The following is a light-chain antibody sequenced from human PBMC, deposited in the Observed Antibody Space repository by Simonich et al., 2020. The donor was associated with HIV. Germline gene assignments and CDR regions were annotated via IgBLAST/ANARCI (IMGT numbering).Light chain of an antibody. CDR1: QGISSF. J-gene: IGKJ5*01. CDR3: QQYNTFPLT. Sequence: DIQLTQSPSFLSASVGDRVTVTCRASQGISSFLAWYQQKPGQAPKLLIYAASTLQSGVPSRFSGSGSGTEFTLTISSLQPDDFATYYCQQYNTFPLTFGQGTRLEI. CDR2: AAS. V-gene: IGKV1-9*01.